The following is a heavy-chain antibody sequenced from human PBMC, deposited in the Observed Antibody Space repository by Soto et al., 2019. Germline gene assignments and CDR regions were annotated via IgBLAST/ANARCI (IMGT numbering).Heavy chain of an antibody. CDR1: GGSIRSYY. J-gene: IGHJ5*02. CDR3: AREVFGVVIRSPRFGP. CDR2: VYDSGSA. D-gene: IGHD3-3*01. Sequence: ASDTLSLTCTVSGGSIRSYYWSWIRQPPGKGLEWIGYVYDSGSANYKPSVKSRVTISVDTSKNQFAMKLSSVTAEDTAVYYCAREVFGVVIRSPRFGPWGQGTLVTVSS. V-gene: IGHV4-59*01.